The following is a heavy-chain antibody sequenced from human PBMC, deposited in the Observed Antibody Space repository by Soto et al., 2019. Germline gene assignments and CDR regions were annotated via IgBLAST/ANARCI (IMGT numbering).Heavy chain of an antibody. CDR3: ARLSNYDILIPQTSYFDY. CDR2: IYPGDSDT. V-gene: IGHV5-51*01. J-gene: IGHJ4*02. Sequence: PGESLKISCKGSGYSFTSYWIGWVRQMPGKGLEWMGIIYPGDSDTRYSPSFQGQVTISADKSISTAYLQWSSLKASDTAMYYCARLSNYDILIPQTSYFDYWGQGTLVTVSS. D-gene: IGHD3-9*01. CDR1: GYSFTSYW.